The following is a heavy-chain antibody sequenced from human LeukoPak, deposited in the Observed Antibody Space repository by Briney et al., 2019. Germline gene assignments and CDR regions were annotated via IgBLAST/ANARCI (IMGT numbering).Heavy chain of an antibody. Sequence: GASLKISCQGSGSSFTSYWIGWVRQLPGKGLEWMGIIYPGDSDTRYSPSFQGQVTISADKSISTAYLQWSSLKASDTAMYYCARHGKQLAPGEVYWGQGTLVTVSS. CDR1: GSSFTSYW. CDR3: ARHGKQLAPGEVY. J-gene: IGHJ4*02. CDR2: IYPGDSDT. V-gene: IGHV5-51*01. D-gene: IGHD6-6*01.